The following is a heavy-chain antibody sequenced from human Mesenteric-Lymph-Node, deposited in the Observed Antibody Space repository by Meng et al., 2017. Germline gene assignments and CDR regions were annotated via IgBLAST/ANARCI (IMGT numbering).Heavy chain of an antibody. CDR2: INHSGST. CDR1: GGSFSGCY. D-gene: IGHD6-13*01. V-gene: IGHV4-34*01. J-gene: IGHJ4*02. Sequence: QVPLQPLGAGLLKPSATLSLHWAVAGGSFSGCYWSWIRQPPGKGLEWIGEINHSGSTNYNPSLKSRVTISVDTSKNQFSLKLSSVTAADTAVYYCASEVMHSSSWYGYWGQGTLVTVAS. CDR3: ASEVMHSSSWYGY.